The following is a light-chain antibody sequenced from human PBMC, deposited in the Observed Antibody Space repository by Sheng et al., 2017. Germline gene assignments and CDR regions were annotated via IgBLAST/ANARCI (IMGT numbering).Light chain of an antibody. J-gene: IGLJ2*01. CDR1: TLGRKN. CDR2: DES. Sequence: SYVLTQPPSVSVAPGQDGQPYLWGETTLGRKNVHWYQQKPGQAPVLVVYDESARPSGIPERFSGSSSGNTATLTISRVEAGDEADYYCQVWDNSCNHFGGGTKLTVL. V-gene: IGLV3-21*02. CDR3: QVWDNSCNH.